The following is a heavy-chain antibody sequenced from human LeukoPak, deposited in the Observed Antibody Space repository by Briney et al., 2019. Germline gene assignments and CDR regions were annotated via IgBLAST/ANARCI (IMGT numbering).Heavy chain of an antibody. Sequence: GGSLRLSCAASGFTFSSYSMNWVRQAPGKGLEYVSAISSNGGSTYYADSVKGRFTISRDNSKNTLYLQMSSLRAEDTAVYYCVSAYYYDSSGYSDYWGQGTLVTVSS. D-gene: IGHD3-22*01. J-gene: IGHJ4*02. CDR2: ISSNGGST. CDR1: GFTFSSYS. CDR3: VSAYYYDSSGYSDY. V-gene: IGHV3-64D*09.